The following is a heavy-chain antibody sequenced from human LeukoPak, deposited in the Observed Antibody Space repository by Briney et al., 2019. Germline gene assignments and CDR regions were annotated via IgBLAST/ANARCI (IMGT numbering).Heavy chain of an antibody. CDR3: ARDGGSGWYHFDY. V-gene: IGHV3-53*01. CDR2: IYSGDTA. CDR1: GFTVGTNY. D-gene: IGHD6-19*01. J-gene: IGHJ4*02. Sequence: PGGSLRLSCAASGFTVGTNYMSWVRQAPGKGLEWVSTIYSGDTADYSDSVKGRFTISRDNYKNTLYLQMNSLRGEDTAVYYCARDGGSGWYHFDYWGQGTLVTVSS.